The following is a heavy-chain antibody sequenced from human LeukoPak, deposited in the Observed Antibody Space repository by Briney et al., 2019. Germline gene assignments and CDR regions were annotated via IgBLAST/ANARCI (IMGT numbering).Heavy chain of an antibody. V-gene: IGHV1-18*01. Sequence: ASVKLSCTASGYTFTSYGISWVRQAPGQGLEWMGWISTYNGTTHYAQKLQGRVTMTTDTSTSTAYMELRSLRSDDTAVYYCARSSLAVAGSVFDYWGQGTLVTVSS. CDR2: ISTYNGTT. J-gene: IGHJ4*02. D-gene: IGHD6-19*01. CDR3: ARSSLAVAGSVFDY. CDR1: GYTFTSYG.